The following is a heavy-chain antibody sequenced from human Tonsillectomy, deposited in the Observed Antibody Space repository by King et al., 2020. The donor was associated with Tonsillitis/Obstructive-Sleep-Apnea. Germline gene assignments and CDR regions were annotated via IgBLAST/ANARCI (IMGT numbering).Heavy chain of an antibody. J-gene: IGHJ4*02. CDR1: GFSLSTSGVG. CDR3: AHKSTPPFDSSISPNFSY. Sequence: VTLKESGPTLVKPTQTLTLTCTFSGFSLSTSGVGVGWIRQPPGKALEWLALIYWDDDKRYSPSLKSRLTITKDTSKNQVVLTMTNMDPVDTATYYCAHKSTPPFDSSISPNFSYWGQGTLVTVSS. D-gene: IGHD3-22*01. CDR2: IYWDDDK. V-gene: IGHV2-5*02.